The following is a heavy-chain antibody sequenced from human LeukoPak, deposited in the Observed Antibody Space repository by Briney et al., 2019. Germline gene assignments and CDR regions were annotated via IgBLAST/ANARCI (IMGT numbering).Heavy chain of an antibody. Sequence: PGGSLRLSCAASGFTFSSYGMNWVRQAPEMGLEWVSYISHSSSSIYYADSVKGRFTLYRDNAKNSLYLQMNSLRAEDTAVYYCARAYNYGYDYWGQGTLVTVSS. CDR2: ISHSSSSI. CDR3: ARAYNYGYDY. D-gene: IGHD5-18*01. J-gene: IGHJ4*02. CDR1: GFTFSSYG. V-gene: IGHV3-48*01.